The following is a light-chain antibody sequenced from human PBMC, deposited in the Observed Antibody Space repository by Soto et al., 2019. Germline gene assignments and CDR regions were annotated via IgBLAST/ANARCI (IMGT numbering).Light chain of an antibody. V-gene: IGKV3-15*01. CDR2: GAS. CDR1: HRVSSY. J-gene: IGKJ4*01. Sequence: EIVMTQSPATLSVSPGERANLSCRASHRVSSYLAWYQQRPGQAPRLLISGASTRATGIPARFSGSAAGTEFTLTISSLQSADFAIYYCQQDNNWPLTFGGGTKVEIK. CDR3: QQDNNWPLT.